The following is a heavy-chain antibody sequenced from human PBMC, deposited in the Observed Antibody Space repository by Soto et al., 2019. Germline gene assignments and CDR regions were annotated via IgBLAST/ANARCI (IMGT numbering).Heavy chain of an antibody. CDR2: INPSGGST. V-gene: IGHV1-46*01. D-gene: IGHD4-17*01. J-gene: IGHJ6*02. CDR1: GYTFTSYY. CDR3: ARDQFFETTVTNYGMDV. Sequence: GASVKVSCKASGYTFTSYYMHWVRQAPGQGLEWMGIINPSGGSTSYAQKFQGRVTMTRDTSMSTVYMELSRLRSEDTAVYYCARDQFFETTVTNYGMDVWGQGTTVTVSS.